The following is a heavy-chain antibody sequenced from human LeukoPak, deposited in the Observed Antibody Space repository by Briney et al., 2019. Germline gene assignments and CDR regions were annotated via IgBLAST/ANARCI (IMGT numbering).Heavy chain of an antibody. CDR3: ARAAYTLSSYSLDY. D-gene: IGHD2-15*01. V-gene: IGHV4-4*07. Sequence: SDTVSLTCTVSGGSINRYYLGWIRQPAGKGLEWMGRIYTTGCTNYNPSLESGFTMSIDASNNEFSLKLSSVTAAHTAMYYCARAAYTLSSYSLDYWGQGPLVTVSS. CDR2: IYTTGCT. J-gene: IGHJ4*02. CDR1: GGSINRYY.